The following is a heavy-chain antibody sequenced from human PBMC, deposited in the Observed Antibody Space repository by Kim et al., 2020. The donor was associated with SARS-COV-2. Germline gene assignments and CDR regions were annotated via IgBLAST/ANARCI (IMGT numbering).Heavy chain of an antibody. J-gene: IGHJ4*02. V-gene: IGHV3-33*01. CDR2: IWYDGSNK. CDR3: AREAPNWIGLDY. CDR1: GFTFSSYG. Sequence: GGSLRLSCAASGFTFSSYGMHWVRQAPGKGLEWVAVIWYDGSNKYYADSVKGRFTISRDNSKNTLYLQMNSLRAEDTAVYYCAREAPNWIGLDYWGQGTLVTVSS. D-gene: IGHD1-20*01.